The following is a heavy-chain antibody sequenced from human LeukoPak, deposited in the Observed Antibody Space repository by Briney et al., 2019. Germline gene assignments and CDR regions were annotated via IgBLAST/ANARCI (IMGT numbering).Heavy chain of an antibody. J-gene: IGHJ4*02. CDR3: ARVQVAAAGPYFDY. V-gene: IGHV3-11*01. D-gene: IGHD6-13*01. Sequence: KAGGSLRLSCAASGFTFSDYYMSWIRQAPGKGLEWVSYISSSGSTIYYADSVKGRFTISRDNAKNSLYLQMNSLRAEDTAVYYCARVQVAAAGPYFDYWGQGTLVTVSS. CDR2: ISSSGSTI. CDR1: GFTFSDYY.